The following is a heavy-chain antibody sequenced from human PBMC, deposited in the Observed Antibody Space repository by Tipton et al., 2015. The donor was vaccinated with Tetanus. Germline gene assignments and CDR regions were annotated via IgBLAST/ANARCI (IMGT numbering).Heavy chain of an antibody. CDR1: GGSISSYNYY. CDR3: ARLSSSSNDAHAFDI. J-gene: IGHJ3*02. Sequence: TLSLTCTVSGGSISSYNYYWGWIRQPPGKGLEWIGSIYYSGNTYYNPSLRSRVTMSVDTSKFQFSLMLTSGTASDTAVYYCARLSSSSNDAHAFDIWGQGTMVTVSS. CDR2: IYYSGNT. D-gene: IGHD2-2*01. V-gene: IGHV4-39*01.